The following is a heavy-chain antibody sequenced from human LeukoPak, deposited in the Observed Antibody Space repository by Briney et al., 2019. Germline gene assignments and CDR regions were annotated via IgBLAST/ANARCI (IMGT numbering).Heavy chain of an antibody. CDR2: IYSGDST. D-gene: IGHD2-2*02. V-gene: IGHV3-66*01. J-gene: IGHJ5*02. CDR3: ARVVMCSSTSCYTVGWFDP. Sequence: PGGSLRLSCAASGVTVSSNHWSWVRQAPGKGLEWISVIYSGDSTYYVDSVKGRFTISRDNSKNTLYLQMNSLRPEDTAVYYCARVVMCSSTSCYTVGWFDPWGQGTLVTVSS. CDR1: GVTVSSNH.